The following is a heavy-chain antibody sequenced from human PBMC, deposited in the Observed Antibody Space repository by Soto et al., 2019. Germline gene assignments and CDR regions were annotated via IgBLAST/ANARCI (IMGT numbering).Heavy chain of an antibody. J-gene: IGHJ4*02. CDR2: TYYSGGS. CDR1: GASVSSAEHY. D-gene: IGHD5-12*01. Sequence: VQLQESGPGRVKASQTLSLTCTLSGASVSSAEHYWSWIRQPPGKGREWIGYTYYSGGSYYNASLQRRVSISVDTSQNQFSLKLTSVTAADTAVYYCARLSGYDPAGAADKWGPGILVSVSS. CDR3: ARLSGYDPAGAADK. V-gene: IGHV4-30-4*01.